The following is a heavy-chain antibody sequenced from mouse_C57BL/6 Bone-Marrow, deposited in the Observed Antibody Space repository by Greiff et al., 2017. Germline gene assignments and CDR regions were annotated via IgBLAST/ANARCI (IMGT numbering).Heavy chain of an antibody. CDR2: IHPNSGST. CDR1: GYTFTSYW. D-gene: IGHD2-2*01. V-gene: IGHV1-64*01. Sequence: QVQLQQPGAELVNPGASVKLSCKASGYTFTSYWMHWVKQRPGQGLEWIGMIHPNSGSTNYNEKFKSKATLTVDKSSSTAYMQLSSLTSEDSAVYYCARAGYGLPYYFDYWGQGTTLTVSS. J-gene: IGHJ2*01. CDR3: ARAGYGLPYYFDY.